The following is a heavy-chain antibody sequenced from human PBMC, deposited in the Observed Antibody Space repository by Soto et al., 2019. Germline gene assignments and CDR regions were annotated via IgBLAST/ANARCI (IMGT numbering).Heavy chain of an antibody. V-gene: IGHV4-39*01. CDR3: SRQSLYYDILDCFDY. CDR2: IYYSGST. J-gene: IGHJ4*02. D-gene: IGHD3-9*01. Sequence: SETLSLTCTVSGGSISSSSYYWGWIRQPPGKGLEWIGSIYYSGSTYYNPSLKSRVTISVDTSKNQFSLKLSSVTAADTAVYYCSRQSLYYDILDCFDYWGQGTLVTVSS. CDR1: GGSISSSSYY.